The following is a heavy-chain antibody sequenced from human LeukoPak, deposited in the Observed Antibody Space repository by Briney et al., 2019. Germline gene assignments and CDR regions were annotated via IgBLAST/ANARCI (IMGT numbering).Heavy chain of an antibody. D-gene: IGHD2/OR15-2a*01. J-gene: IGHJ6*03. V-gene: IGHV1-18*01. CDR3: ARYYPWGPGDYYYYMDV. Sequence: GASVKVSCKASGYTFTSYGISWVRQAPGQGLEWMGWISAYNGNTNYAQKLQGRVTMTTDTSTSTAYMELRSLRSDDTAVYYCARYYPWGPGDYYYYMDVWGKGTTVTISS. CDR1: GYTFTSYG. CDR2: ISAYNGNT.